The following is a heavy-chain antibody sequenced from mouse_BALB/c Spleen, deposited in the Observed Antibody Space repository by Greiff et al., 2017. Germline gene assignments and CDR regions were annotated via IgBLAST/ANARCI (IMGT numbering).Heavy chain of an antibody. CDR1: GFTFSSYT. D-gene: IGHD3-3*01. J-gene: IGHJ4*01. Sequence: EVKLMESGGGLVQPGGSLKLSCAASGFTFSSYTMSWVRQTPEKRLEWVAYISNGGGSTYYPDTVKGRFTISRDNAKNTLYLQMSSLKSEDTAMYYCARRAYYAMDYWGQGTSGTVSS. CDR3: ARRAYYAMDY. V-gene: IGHV5-12-2*01. CDR2: ISNGGGST.